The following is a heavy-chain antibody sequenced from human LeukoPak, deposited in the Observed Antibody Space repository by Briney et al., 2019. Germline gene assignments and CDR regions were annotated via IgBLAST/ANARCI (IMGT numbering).Heavy chain of an antibody. V-gene: IGHV3-33*08. CDR3: ARPRGNVEMATFPFDY. CDR2: IRYDGSNK. CDR1: GFTFSSYV. J-gene: IGHJ4*02. Sequence: GGSLRLSCAASGFTFSSYVMHWVRQAPGKGLEWVAFIRYDGSNKYYADSVKGRFTISRDNSKNTLYLQMNSLRAEDTAVYYCARPRGNVEMATFPFDYWGQGTLVTVSS. D-gene: IGHD5-24*01.